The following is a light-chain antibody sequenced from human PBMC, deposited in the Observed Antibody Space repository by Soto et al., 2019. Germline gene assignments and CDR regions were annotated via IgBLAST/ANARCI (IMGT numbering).Light chain of an antibody. CDR2: EVR. CDR3: SAYTASSTLV. J-gene: IGLJ3*02. CDR1: MRDVGAYNL. V-gene: IGLV2-14*01. Sequence: QSVLTQPASVSGSAGQSITISCSGTMRDVGAYNLVSWYQQHPGTAPKLIIYEVRNRPSGISSRFSGSRSGNTASLTISGLQSEDEGDYYCSAYTASSTLVFGGGTQLTVL.